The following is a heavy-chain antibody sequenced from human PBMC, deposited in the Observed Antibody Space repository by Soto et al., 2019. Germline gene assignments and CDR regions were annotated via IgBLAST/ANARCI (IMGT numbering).Heavy chain of an antibody. J-gene: IGHJ4*02. D-gene: IGHD3-22*01. CDR3: ARVTGFDTSGYPHWYFDS. Sequence: QLQLQESGSGLVKPSQTLSLTCAVSGVSINSGGYSWSWIRQPPGKGLEWIGYIYQSGSTYYNPSLNSRVTISVDRSMNQFSLKLSSVTAADTAVYYCARVTGFDTSGYPHWYFDSCGQGTLVTVSS. CDR1: GVSINSGGYS. V-gene: IGHV4-30-2*01. CDR2: IYQSGST.